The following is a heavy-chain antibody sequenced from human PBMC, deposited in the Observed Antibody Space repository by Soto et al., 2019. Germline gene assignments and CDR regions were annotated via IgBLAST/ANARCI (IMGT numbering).Heavy chain of an antibody. V-gene: IGHV1-18*01. Sequence: QVQLVQSGAEVKKPGASVKVSCKASGYTFTSYGVSWARQAPGQGLEWMGWFSAYNGNTNYAQKLQGRVTMTTATSTSTAYMELRSLRSDDTAVYYCAREPDLWFGVQYYFDYWGQGTLVTVSS. CDR1: GYTFTSYG. CDR3: AREPDLWFGVQYYFDY. D-gene: IGHD3-10*01. CDR2: FSAYNGNT. J-gene: IGHJ4*02.